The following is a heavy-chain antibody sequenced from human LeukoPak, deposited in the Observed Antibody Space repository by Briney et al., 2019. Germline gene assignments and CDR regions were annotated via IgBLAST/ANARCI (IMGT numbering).Heavy chain of an antibody. CDR2: IIPIFDTP. V-gene: IGHV1-69*05. CDR1: GGTFSSYS. CDR3: ATHPQGYFDY. Sequence: SVKVSCQASGGTFSSYSITWVRQAPGQGLEWMGGIIPIFDTPNYAEKFQGRVTITTDESTSTAYMELSSLRSEDTAVYDCATHPQGYFDYWGQGTLVTVSS. J-gene: IGHJ4*02.